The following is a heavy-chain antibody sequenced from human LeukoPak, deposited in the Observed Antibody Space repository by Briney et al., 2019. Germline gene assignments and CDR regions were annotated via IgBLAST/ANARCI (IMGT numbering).Heavy chain of an antibody. CDR1: GYTFTSYG. Sequence: ASVKVSCKASGYTFTSYGISWVRQAPGQGLEWMGWISACNGNTNYAQKLQGRVTMTTDTSTSTAYMELRSLRSDDTAVYYCARYSSWYDYYYYMGVWGKGTTVTISS. CDR3: ARYSSWYDYYYYMGV. V-gene: IGHV1-18*01. J-gene: IGHJ6*03. D-gene: IGHD6-13*01. CDR2: ISACNGNT.